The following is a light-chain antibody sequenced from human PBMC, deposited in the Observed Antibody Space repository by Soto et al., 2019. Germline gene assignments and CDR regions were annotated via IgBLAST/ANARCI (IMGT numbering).Light chain of an antibody. J-gene: IGLJ2*01. CDR1: SSDVGGYNY. CDR2: DVS. Sequence: QSALTQPRSVSGSPGQSVTISCTGTSSDVGGYNYVSWYQQHPGRAPKLMIYDVSKRPSGVPDRLSGSKSGNTASLTISGLQAEDEADYYCCSYAGSYTLLFAGGTKLTVL. CDR3: CSYAGSYTLL. V-gene: IGLV2-11*01.